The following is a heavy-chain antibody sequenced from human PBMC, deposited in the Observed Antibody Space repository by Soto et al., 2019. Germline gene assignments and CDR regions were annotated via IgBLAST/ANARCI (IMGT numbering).Heavy chain of an antibody. CDR2: INAGNGNT. V-gene: IGHV1-3*01. CDR1: GYTFTSYA. D-gene: IGHD3-16*01. CDR3: ARVIGGLYYFDY. J-gene: IGHJ4*02. Sequence: QVQLVQSGAEVKKPGASVKVSCKASGYTFTSYAMHWVRQAPGQRLEWMGWINAGNGNTKYSQKFQGRVTITRDTSASTDYMGLSSLRSEDTAVYYCARVIGGLYYFDYWGQGTLVTVSS.